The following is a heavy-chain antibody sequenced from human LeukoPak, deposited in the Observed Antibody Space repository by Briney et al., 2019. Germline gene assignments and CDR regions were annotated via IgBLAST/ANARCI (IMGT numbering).Heavy chain of an antibody. D-gene: IGHD4-17*01. J-gene: IGHJ4*02. CDR3: ARERDYGDPRD. Sequence: SVKVSCKASGGTFSSYAISWVRQAPGQGLEWMGRIIPIFGTANYAQKFQGRVTITTDESTSTAYMELSSLRSEDTALHPCARERDYGDPRDWGQGTLVTVSS. V-gene: IGHV1-69*05. CDR2: IIPIFGTA. CDR1: GGTFSSYA.